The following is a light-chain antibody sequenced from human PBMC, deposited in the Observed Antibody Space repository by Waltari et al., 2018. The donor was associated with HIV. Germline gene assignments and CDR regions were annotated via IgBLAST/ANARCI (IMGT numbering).Light chain of an antibody. Sequence: QSVLTQPPSVSAAPGQQVTISCSGTSSTIGRNYLSWYQQFPGTAPKLLIFENHKRPSGSSDRFSGSKSGTSATLGIIGLQTGDEADYYCGTWDSSLSVGTFGGGTKLTVL. J-gene: IGLJ3*02. CDR1: SSTIGRNY. CDR2: ENH. V-gene: IGLV1-51*02. CDR3: GTWDSSLSVGT.